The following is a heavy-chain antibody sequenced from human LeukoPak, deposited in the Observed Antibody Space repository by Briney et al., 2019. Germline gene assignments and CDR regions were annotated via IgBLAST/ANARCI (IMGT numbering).Heavy chain of an antibody. Sequence: PGGSLRLSCAASGFTFSSYAMSWVRQAPGKGLEWVSAISGSGGSTYYADSVKGRFTISRDNSKNTLYLQMDSLRAEDMAVYYCASWAIVSKHRMPRAEYFQHWGQGTLVTVSS. V-gene: IGHV3-23*01. CDR2: ISGSGGST. CDR3: ASWAIVSKHRMPRAEYFQH. CDR1: GFTFSSYA. J-gene: IGHJ1*01. D-gene: IGHD4-11*01.